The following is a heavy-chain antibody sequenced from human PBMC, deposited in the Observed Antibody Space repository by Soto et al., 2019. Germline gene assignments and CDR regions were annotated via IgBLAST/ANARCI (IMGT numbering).Heavy chain of an antibody. CDR3: VRVRGGAYYFDY. J-gene: IGHJ4*02. Sequence: EVQLVESGGGLVKPGGSLRLSCAASGFTFRSYSMNWVRQAPGKGLEWVSFITSSSTYIKYADSVKGRFTISRDNAKNSLYLQMNSLRDDDTAVYYCVRVRGGAYYFDYWGQGTLFTVSS. CDR1: GFTFRSYS. V-gene: IGHV3-21*01. CDR2: ITSSSTYI. D-gene: IGHD2-21*01.